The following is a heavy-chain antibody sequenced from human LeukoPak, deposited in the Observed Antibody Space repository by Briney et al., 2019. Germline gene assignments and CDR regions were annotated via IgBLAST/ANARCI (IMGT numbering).Heavy chain of an antibody. J-gene: IGHJ3*02. V-gene: IGHV3-23*01. D-gene: IGHD3-22*01. CDR1: GFNFWLNG. Sequence: PGTSLRLSCRVSGFNFWLNGMSWVRQAPGKGLEWVSAISGNGGSTYYADSVKGRFTISRDNSKNTLYLQMNSLRAEDKAVYYCAKVLPYYYDSSGYYRGAFDIWGQGTMVTVSS. CDR3: AKVLPYYYDSSGYYRGAFDI. CDR2: ISGNGGST.